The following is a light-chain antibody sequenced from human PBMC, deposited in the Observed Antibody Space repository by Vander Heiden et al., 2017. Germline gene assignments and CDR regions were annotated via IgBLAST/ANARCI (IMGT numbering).Light chain of an antibody. CDR2: AAS. CDR3: RQSDSTPWT. V-gene: IGKV1-39*01. Sequence: DIQMTQSPSSLSASVGDRVTITCRASQSISSFLNWYRQKPGKAPKLLIYAASSLQSGVPSRFSGSGSGTDFTLTISSLQPEDFATYYCRQSDSTPWTFGQGTKVEIK. J-gene: IGKJ1*01. CDR1: QSISSF.